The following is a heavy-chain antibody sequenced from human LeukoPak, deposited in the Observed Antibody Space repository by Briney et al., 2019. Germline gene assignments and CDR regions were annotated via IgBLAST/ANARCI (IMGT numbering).Heavy chain of an antibody. CDR1: GGSICSYY. V-gene: IGHV4-4*07. J-gene: IGHJ6*02. CDR3: ARDGDIVVVPAAISGMYYYYGMDV. CDR2: IYTSGST. D-gene: IGHD2-2*02. Sequence: SETLSLTCTVSGGSICSYYWSWIRQPAGKGLEWIGRIYTSGSTNYNPSLKSRVTMSVDTSKNQFSLKLSSVTAADTAVYYCARDGDIVVVPAAISGMYYYYGMDVWGQGTTVTVSS.